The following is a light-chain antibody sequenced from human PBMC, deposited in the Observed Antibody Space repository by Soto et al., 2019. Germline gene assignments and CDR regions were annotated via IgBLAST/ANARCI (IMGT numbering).Light chain of an antibody. CDR1: QNIYTW. Sequence: DIQMTQSPSTLPASVGDRVTITCRASQNIYTWLAWYQQKPGTAPKVLIYDASSLQSGVPSRFSGSGSGTEFTLTISSLQPDDLATYYCQQYETYSRTFGQGTKVEIK. CDR2: DAS. V-gene: IGKV1-5*01. J-gene: IGKJ1*01. CDR3: QQYETYSRT.